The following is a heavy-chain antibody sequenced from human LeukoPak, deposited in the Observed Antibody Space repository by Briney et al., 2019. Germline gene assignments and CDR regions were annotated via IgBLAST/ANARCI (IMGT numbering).Heavy chain of an antibody. CDR3: ASSSSQWLRDIGDYYYMDV. D-gene: IGHD5-12*01. CDR1: GGSFSGYY. V-gene: IGHV4-34*01. Sequence: SETLSLTCAVYGGSFSGYYWSWIRQPPGKGLEWIGEINHSGSTNYNPSLKSRVTISVDTSKNQFSLKLSSVTAADTAVYYCASSSSQWLRDIGDYYYMDVWGKGTTVTVSS. J-gene: IGHJ6*03. CDR2: INHSGST.